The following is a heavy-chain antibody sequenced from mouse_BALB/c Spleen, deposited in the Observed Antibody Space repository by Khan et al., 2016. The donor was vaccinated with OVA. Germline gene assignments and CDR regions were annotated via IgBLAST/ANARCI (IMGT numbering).Heavy chain of an antibody. V-gene: IGHV1S136*01. CDR3: APVGTCYVFFGY. J-gene: IGHJ3*01. Sequence: VQLKQSGPEVVKPGASVKMSCKASGYTFTSYVMHWVKQKPGQGLEWIGCIYPFNDVTKYNEKFNGKATLTSDKSSSTAYMELSSLTSEDSAVYECAPVGTCYVFFGYWGQGTLVTVSA. CDR1: GYTFTSYV. D-gene: IGHD1-1*01. CDR2: IYPFNDVT.